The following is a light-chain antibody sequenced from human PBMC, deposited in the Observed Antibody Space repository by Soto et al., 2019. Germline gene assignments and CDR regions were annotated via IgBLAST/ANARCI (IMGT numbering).Light chain of an antibody. CDR1: QSISTW. CDR2: KAS. V-gene: IGKV1-5*03. Sequence: DIQLTQSPSTLSAAVGDRVTITCRASQSISTWLAWYQQKPGKAPKLLIYKASGLESGVPRRFSGSGSGTEFTLTISSLQPDDFATYYCQQYKSWTFGQGTKVEIK. CDR3: QQYKSWT. J-gene: IGKJ1*01.